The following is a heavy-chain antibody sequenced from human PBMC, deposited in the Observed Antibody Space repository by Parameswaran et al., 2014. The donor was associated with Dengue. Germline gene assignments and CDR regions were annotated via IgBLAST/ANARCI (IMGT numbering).Heavy chain of an antibody. Sequence: RWIRQPPGKGLEWIGYIYYSGTTNYNPSLKSRITISVDTSKNQFSLRLRSVTAADTAVYYCAREEGFRDHHYMDVWGKGTTVTVSS. D-gene: IGHD3-10*01. J-gene: IGHJ6*03. CDR2: IYYSGTT. CDR3: AREEGFRDHHYMDV. V-gene: IGHV4-59*01.